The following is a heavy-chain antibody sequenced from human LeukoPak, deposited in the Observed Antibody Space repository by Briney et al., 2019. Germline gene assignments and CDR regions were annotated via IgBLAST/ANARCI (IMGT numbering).Heavy chain of an antibody. CDR3: ARGGRYGDDAFDI. Sequence: ASVKVSCKASGYTFTSYAMHWVRQAPGQRLEWMGWSNAGNGNTKYSQGFQGRVTITRDTSASTAYMELSSLRSEDMAVYYCARGGRYGDDAFDIWGQGTMVTVSS. CDR2: SNAGNGNT. D-gene: IGHD4-17*01. CDR1: GYTFTSYA. J-gene: IGHJ3*02. V-gene: IGHV1-3*02.